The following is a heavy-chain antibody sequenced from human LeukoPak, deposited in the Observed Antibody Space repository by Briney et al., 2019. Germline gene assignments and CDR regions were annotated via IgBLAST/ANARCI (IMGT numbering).Heavy chain of an antibody. CDR1: GFTFSSYS. Sequence: GSLRLSCAASGFTFSSYSMNWVRQAPGKGLEWVSSISSSSSYIYYADSVKGRFTISRDNVKNSLYLQMNSLRAEDTAVYYCARDRGRGDYGYFDYWGQGTLVTVSS. V-gene: IGHV3-21*01. J-gene: IGHJ4*02. CDR2: ISSSSSYI. D-gene: IGHD4-17*01. CDR3: ARDRGRGDYGYFDY.